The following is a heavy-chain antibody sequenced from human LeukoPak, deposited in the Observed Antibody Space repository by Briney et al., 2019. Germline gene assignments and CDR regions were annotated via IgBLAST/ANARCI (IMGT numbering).Heavy chain of an antibody. CDR2: VNHRGDT. CDR1: GGSFSAYY. CDR3: ARGPTISETGYFDY. D-gene: IGHD1-1*01. V-gene: IGHV4-34*01. Sequence: PSETLSLTCAVYGGSFSAYYWSWIRHSPGKGLQWIAEVNHRGDTNYNPSVKGRVTISVDTSKNQFSLKVTSLTAADTAVYYCARGPTISETGYFDYWGQGTLVTVSS. J-gene: IGHJ4*03.